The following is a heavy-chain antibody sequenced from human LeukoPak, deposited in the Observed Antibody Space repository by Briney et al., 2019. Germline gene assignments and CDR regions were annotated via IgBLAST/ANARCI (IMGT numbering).Heavy chain of an antibody. CDR2: IYHSGST. J-gene: IGHJ4*02. Sequence: ASETLSLTCTVSGGSISSRSYYWGWIRQPPGKGLEWIGEIYHSGSTNYNPSLKSRVTISVDKSKNQFSLKLSSVTAADTAVYYCARGRRRGQYFDYGAQEPRVPVSS. V-gene: IGHV4-39*07. CDR1: GGSISSRSYY. D-gene: IGHD3-10*01. CDR3: ARGRRRGQYFDY.